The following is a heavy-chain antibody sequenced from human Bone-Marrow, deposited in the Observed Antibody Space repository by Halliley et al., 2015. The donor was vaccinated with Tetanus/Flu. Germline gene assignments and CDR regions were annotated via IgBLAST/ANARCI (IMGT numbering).Heavy chain of an antibody. Sequence: SLRLSCAASGFTFSSYAMSWVRQVPGKGLEWVSGISGSGASTNYADSVKGRFTISRDNAKNTPYLQMISLRAEDTAVYYCATETYYYDTSGYSLVYFKHWGQGTLVTVSS. CDR2: ISGSGAST. V-gene: IGHV3-23*01. J-gene: IGHJ1*01. D-gene: IGHD3-22*01. CDR1: GFTFSSYA. CDR3: ATETYYYDTSGYSLVYFKH.